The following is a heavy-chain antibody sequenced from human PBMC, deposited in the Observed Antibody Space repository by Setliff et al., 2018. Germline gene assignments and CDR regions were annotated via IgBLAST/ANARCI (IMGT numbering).Heavy chain of an antibody. V-gene: IGHV4-4*07. CDR1: GGSISSYY. Sequence: PSETLSLTCTVSGGSISSYYWSWIRQPAGKGLEWIGHIYIGGSANYNPSLKSRVTMSIDTSKNQFSLKLNSVTAADMAVYYCAREQWLDPPGYYYMDVWAKGTMVTV. J-gene: IGHJ6*03. CDR2: IYIGGSA. D-gene: IGHD6-19*01. CDR3: AREQWLDPPGYYYMDV.